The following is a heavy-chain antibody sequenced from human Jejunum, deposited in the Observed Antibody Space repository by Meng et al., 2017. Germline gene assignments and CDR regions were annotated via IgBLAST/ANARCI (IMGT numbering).Heavy chain of an antibody. D-gene: IGHD6-13*01. V-gene: IGHV2-5*02. Sequence: QITVKESVPTLVRPTQTLTLTCTVSGFSLSTSGVGVVWIRQPPGKALECLALIYWDDDKRYNPSLKNRLTVTKDTSKNQVVLTMTNMDLVDTATYYCAHRLAYSSNYNVGWFDPWGQGTLVTVSS. CDR2: IYWDDDK. CDR3: AHRLAYSSNYNVGWFDP. CDR1: GFSLSTSGVG. J-gene: IGHJ5*02.